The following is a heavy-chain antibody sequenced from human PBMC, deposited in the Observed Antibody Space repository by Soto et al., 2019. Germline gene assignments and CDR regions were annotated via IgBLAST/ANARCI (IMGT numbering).Heavy chain of an antibody. CDR2: IYYSGST. D-gene: IGHD2-2*01. CDR1: GGSISSSSYY. Sequence: SETLSLTCTVSGGSISSSSYYWGWIRQPPGKGLEWIGSIYYSGSTYYNPSLKSRVTISVDTSKNQFSLRLSSVTAADTAVYYCARLSAVVVPAATLDYWGQGTLVTVS. V-gene: IGHV4-39*01. CDR3: ARLSAVVVPAATLDY. J-gene: IGHJ4*02.